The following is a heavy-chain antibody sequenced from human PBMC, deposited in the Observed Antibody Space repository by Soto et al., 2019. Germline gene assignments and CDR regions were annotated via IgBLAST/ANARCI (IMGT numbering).Heavy chain of an antibody. CDR3: ARIYDSSGYYVFDY. V-gene: IGHV3-21*01. D-gene: IGHD3-22*01. CDR1: GFTFSSYS. Sequence: ESGGGLVKPGGSLRLSCAASGFTFSSYSMNWVRQAPGKGLEWVSSISSSSSYIYYADSVKGRFTISRDNAKNSLYLQMNSLRAEDTAVYYCARIYDSSGYYVFDYWGQGTLVTVSS. CDR2: ISSSSSYI. J-gene: IGHJ4*02.